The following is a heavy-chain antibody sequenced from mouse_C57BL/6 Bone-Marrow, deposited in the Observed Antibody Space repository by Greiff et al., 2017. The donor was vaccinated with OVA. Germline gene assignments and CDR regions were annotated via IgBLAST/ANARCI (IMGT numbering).Heavy chain of an antibody. D-gene: IGHD1-1*01. Sequence: VQLKESGPELVKPGASVKMSCKASGYTFTDYNMHWVKQSHGKSLEWIGDINPNNGGTSYNQKFKGKATLTVNKSSSTAYMELRSLTSEDSAVYYCARWGGSSLYYFDYWGQGTTLTVSS. CDR1: GYTFTDYN. CDR2: INPNNGGT. V-gene: IGHV1-22*01. J-gene: IGHJ2*01. CDR3: ARWGGSSLYYFDY.